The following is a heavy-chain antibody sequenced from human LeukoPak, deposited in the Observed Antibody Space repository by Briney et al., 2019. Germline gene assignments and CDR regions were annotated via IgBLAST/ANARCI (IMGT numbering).Heavy chain of an antibody. CDR3: AKVAPIGAARHMDV. Sequence: GGSLRLSCAASGFTFSSYWMSWVRQAPGKGLEWVANLKQDGSEKYYVDSVKGRFTISRDNAKNSLYLQMNSLRAEDTAVYYCAKVAPIGAARHMDVWGKGTTVTVSS. V-gene: IGHV3-7*01. J-gene: IGHJ6*03. CDR1: GFTFSSYW. CDR2: LKQDGSEK. D-gene: IGHD6-6*01.